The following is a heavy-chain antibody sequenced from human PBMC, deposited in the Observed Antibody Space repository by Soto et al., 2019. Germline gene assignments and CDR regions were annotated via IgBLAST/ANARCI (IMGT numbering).Heavy chain of an antibody. Sequence: WETLSLTCNVSGGSINGYHWRWIRQPPRKGLEWIGYISKSGSTNYNPSLESRVTISVETSKNHISLNVIFLTAEDTAVYYCSATPHFWGQGTMVTVSS. CDR3: SATPHF. D-gene: IGHD6-13*01. CDR1: GGSINGYH. V-gene: IGHV4-59*01. CDR2: ISKSGST. J-gene: IGHJ4*01.